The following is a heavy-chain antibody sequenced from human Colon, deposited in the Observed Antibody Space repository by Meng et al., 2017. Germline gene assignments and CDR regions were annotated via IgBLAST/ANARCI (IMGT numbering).Heavy chain of an antibody. V-gene: IGHV4-39*07. J-gene: IGHJ4*01. Sequence: SETLSLTCTVSGGSISSSSYYWGWIRQPPGKGLEWIGSIYYSGSTYYNPSLKSRVTISVDTSKNQFSLKLGSVTAADTAVYYGARDRSMTTVTTYPYDYWGQGTLVTVSS. D-gene: IGHD4-17*01. CDR2: IYYSGST. CDR1: GGSISSSSYY. CDR3: ARDRSMTTVTTYPYDY.